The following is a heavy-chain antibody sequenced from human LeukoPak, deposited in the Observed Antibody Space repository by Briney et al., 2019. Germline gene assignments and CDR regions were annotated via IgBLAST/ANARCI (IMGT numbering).Heavy chain of an antibody. J-gene: IGHJ4*02. CDR1: GFTFGSYA. CDR3: AKGANYGDFLYFDS. Sequence: GGSLRLSCAGSGFTFGSYAMSWVRQAPGKGLEWVSVISGGGSTYYADSVKGRFTISRDNSKNTLFLQINSLTAGDTAVYYCAKGANYGDFLYFDSWGQGTLVTVSS. V-gene: IGHV3-23*01. D-gene: IGHD4-17*01. CDR2: ISGGGST.